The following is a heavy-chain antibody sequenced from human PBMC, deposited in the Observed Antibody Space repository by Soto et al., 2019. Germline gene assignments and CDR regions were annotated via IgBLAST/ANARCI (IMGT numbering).Heavy chain of an antibody. D-gene: IGHD6-19*01. CDR3: ARDGRGYGSGWFYLDP. CDR2: INGDGSST. J-gene: IGHJ5*02. CDR1: GFTFSSYW. Sequence: EVQLVESGGGLVQPGGSLRLSCAASGFTFSSYWIHWVRQAPGKGLVWVSRINGDGSSTTYADSVKGRFTISRDNAKNTLYLQMNSLRAEDTAVYYCARDGRGYGSGWFYLDPWGQGTLVTVSS. V-gene: IGHV3-74*01.